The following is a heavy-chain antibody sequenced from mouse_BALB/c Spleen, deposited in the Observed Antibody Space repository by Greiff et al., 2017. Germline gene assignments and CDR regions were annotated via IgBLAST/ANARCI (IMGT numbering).Heavy chain of an antibody. CDR1: GYSITSDYA. D-gene: IGHD2-14*01. Sequence: DVKLQESGPGLVKPSQSLSLTCTVTGYSITSDYAWNWIRQFPGNKLEWMGYISYSGSTSYNPSLKSRISITRDTSKNQFFLQLNSVTTEDTATYYCARHRYLDYWGQGTTLTVSS. CDR3: ARHRYLDY. J-gene: IGHJ2*01. V-gene: IGHV3-2*02. CDR2: ISYSGST.